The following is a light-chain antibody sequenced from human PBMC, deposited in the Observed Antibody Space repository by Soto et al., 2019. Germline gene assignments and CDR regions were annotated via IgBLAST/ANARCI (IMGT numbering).Light chain of an antibody. J-gene: IGKJ1*01. CDR1: QSVSSN. V-gene: IGKV3-11*01. CDR3: QQRSNWPPTWT. CDR2: DAS. Sequence: EVVMTQSPATLSVSPGERATLSCRASQSVSSNLAWYQQKPGQAPRLLIYDASNRATGIPARFSGSGSGTDSTLTISSLEPEDFAVYYCQQRSNWPPTWTFGQGTKVDIK.